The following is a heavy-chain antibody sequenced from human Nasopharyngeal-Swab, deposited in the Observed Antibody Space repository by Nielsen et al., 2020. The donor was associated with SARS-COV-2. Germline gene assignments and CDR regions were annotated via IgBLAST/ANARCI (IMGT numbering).Heavy chain of an antibody. CDR1: GFTFSSYG. CDR2: ISYDGSNK. V-gene: IGHV3-30*18. J-gene: IGHJ3*02. Sequence: GESLKISCAASGFTFSSYGMHWVRQAPGKGLEWVAVISYDGSNKYYADSVKGRFTISRDNSKNTLYLQMNSLRAEDTAGYYCAKVFDSAWATGAFDIWGQGTMVTVSS. D-gene: IGHD1-26*01. CDR3: AKVFDSAWATGAFDI.